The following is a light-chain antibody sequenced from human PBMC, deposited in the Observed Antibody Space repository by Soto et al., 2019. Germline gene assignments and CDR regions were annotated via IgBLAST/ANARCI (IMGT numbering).Light chain of an antibody. CDR1: QGTRIY. Sequence: DIQLTQSPSFLSASVVGRVTITCRASQGTRIYLACFQQKPGRAPKLLIYGASTLQSGVPARFSGSGSGTDFTLTISNLQPEDFATYYCQQLNAYPLTFGQGTRLEI. CDR3: QQLNAYPLT. J-gene: IGKJ5*01. CDR2: GAS. V-gene: IGKV1-9*01.